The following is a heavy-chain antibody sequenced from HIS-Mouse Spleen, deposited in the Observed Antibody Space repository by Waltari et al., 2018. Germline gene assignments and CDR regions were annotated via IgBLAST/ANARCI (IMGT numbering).Heavy chain of an antibody. J-gene: IGHJ4*02. CDR1: GFTFSNAW. V-gene: IGHV3-15*01. D-gene: IGHD6-6*01. Sequence: EVQLVESGGGLVRPGGSLRLPGAASGFTFSNAWMSWVRKAPGKGLEWFGRIKSKTDGVTTDYAAPVKGRFTISRDDSKNTLYLQMNSLKTEDTAVYYCTTVSSSFDYWGQGTLVTVSS. CDR2: IKSKTDGVTT. CDR3: TTVSSSFDY.